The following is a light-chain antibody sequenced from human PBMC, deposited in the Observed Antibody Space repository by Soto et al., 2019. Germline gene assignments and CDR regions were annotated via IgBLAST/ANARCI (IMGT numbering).Light chain of an antibody. CDR1: QSISSW. J-gene: IGKJ1*01. CDR3: QQYNNWPPET. V-gene: IGKV1-5*03. CDR2: KAS. Sequence: DIQMTQSPSTLSASVGDRVTITCRASQSISSWLVWYQQKPGKAPKLLIYKASSLESGVPSRFSGSGSGTEFTLTISSLQSEDFAVYYCQQYNNWPPETFGQGTKVDIK.